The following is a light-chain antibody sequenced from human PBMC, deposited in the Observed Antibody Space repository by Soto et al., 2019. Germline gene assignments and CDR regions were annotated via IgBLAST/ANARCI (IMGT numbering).Light chain of an antibody. Sequence: QSALTQPASVSGSPGQSITFSCTGSSSDVGTYDLVSWYQHHPGAAPKLMIYEATRRPSGISNRFSGSKSGNTASLTISGLQAEDEADYYCCSFAGSNSWVFGGGTKLTVL. V-gene: IGLV2-23*01. CDR2: EAT. CDR3: CSFAGSNSWV. J-gene: IGLJ3*02. CDR1: SSDVGTYDL.